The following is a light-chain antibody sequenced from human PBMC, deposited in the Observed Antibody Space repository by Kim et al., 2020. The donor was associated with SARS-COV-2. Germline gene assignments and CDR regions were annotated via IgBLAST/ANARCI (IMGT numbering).Light chain of an antibody. CDR1: NIGGKH. CDR3: QVWDSNTVI. V-gene: IGLV3-9*01. J-gene: IGLJ2*01. Sequence: VALGKTAKISCGGNNIGGKHGHWYQQRPGQAPVTVIYRNNNLPSGIPERFSGSNSGNAATLSISRVQVGDEAVYFCQVWDSNTVIFGGGTQLTVL. CDR2: RNN.